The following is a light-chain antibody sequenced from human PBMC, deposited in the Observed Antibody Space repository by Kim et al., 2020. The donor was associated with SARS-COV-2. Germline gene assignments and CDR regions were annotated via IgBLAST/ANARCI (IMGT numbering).Light chain of an antibody. CDR2: EVS. CDR1: GSDGGGCNY. V-gene: IGLV2-8*01. CDR3: SSYAGSNIVV. J-gene: IGLJ2*01. Sequence: GQSVAISCTGTGSDGGGCNYVSWYQKRPGKAPKLMIYEVSKRPSGVPDRFSGSKSGNTASLTVSGLQAEDEADYYCSSYAGSNIVVFGGGTQLTVL.